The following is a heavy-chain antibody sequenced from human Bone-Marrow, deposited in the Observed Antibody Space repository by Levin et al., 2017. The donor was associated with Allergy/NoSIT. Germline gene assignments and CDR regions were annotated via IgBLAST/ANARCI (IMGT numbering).Heavy chain of an antibody. J-gene: IGHJ6*03. V-gene: IGHV3-30*18. CDR1: GFTFSNYV. CDR2: ISDDGSNE. Sequence: GGSLRLSCGASGFTFSNYVMHWVRQAPGKGLEWVADISDDGSNEHYADSVKGRFTISRDRSMNTLYLQMNSLRAEDTAVYYCAKEGYCSGGSCYPRYYYYYMDVWGKGTTVTVSS. D-gene: IGHD2-15*01. CDR3: AKEGYCSGGSCYPRYYYYYMDV.